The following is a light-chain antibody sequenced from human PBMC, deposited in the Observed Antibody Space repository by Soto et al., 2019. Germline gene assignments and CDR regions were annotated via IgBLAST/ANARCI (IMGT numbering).Light chain of an antibody. Sequence: DVQMTQSPSSVSASVGDRVTITCRASQDISTWLAWYQQKPGKAPSLLIYGASNLQRGVPSRFSGRGSGTEFTLTISSLQPEDFATYYCQQANSFPTFDRGTRLEIK. CDR1: QDISTW. CDR3: QQANSFPT. J-gene: IGKJ5*01. CDR2: GAS. V-gene: IGKV1-12*01.